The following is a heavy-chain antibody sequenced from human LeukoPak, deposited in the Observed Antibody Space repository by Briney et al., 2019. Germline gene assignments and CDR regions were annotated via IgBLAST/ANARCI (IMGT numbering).Heavy chain of an antibody. CDR3: ATDAEDGYNY. Sequence: GGSLRLSCAASGFTFSSYGMHWVRQAPGKGLEWVAVISYDGSNKYYADSVKGRFTISRDNSKNTLYLQMNSLRAEDTAVYYCATDAEDGYNYWGQGTLVTVSS. J-gene: IGHJ4*02. D-gene: IGHD5-24*01. CDR1: GFTFSSYG. V-gene: IGHV3-30*03. CDR2: ISYDGSNK.